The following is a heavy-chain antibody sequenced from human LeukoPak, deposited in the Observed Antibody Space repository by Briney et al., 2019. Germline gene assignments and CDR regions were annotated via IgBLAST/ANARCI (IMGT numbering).Heavy chain of an antibody. Sequence: SETLSLTCAASGGSISSGGYSWSWIRQPPGTGLEWIGYIYHSGSTYYNPSLKSRVTISVDRSKNQFSLKLSSVTAADTAVYYCARTSIAARRANAFDIWGQGTMVTVSS. CDR1: GGSISSGGYS. CDR3: ARTSIAARRANAFDI. D-gene: IGHD6-6*01. CDR2: IYHSGST. V-gene: IGHV4-30-2*01. J-gene: IGHJ3*02.